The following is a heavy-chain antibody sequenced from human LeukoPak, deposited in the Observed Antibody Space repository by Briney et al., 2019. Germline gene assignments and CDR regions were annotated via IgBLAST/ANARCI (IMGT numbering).Heavy chain of an antibody. D-gene: IGHD2-2*01. Sequence: PGGSLRLSCAASGFTFSSYAMSWIRQAPGKGLELVSAISGSGGSTYYADSVKGRFTISRDNSKNTLYLQMNSLRAEDTAVYYCAKQRVVVVPAAMSHDYWGQGTLVTVSS. J-gene: IGHJ4*02. CDR2: ISGSGGST. CDR1: GFTFSSYA. V-gene: IGHV3-23*01. CDR3: AKQRVVVVPAAMSHDY.